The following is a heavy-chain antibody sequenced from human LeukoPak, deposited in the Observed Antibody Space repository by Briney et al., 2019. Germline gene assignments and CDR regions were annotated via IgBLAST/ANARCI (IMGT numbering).Heavy chain of an antibody. J-gene: IGHJ5*02. CDR2: IYYSGAT. CDR3: ARLGWLYGSGSMNWFDP. CDR1: GDSIGSSSYY. V-gene: IGHV4-39*01. D-gene: IGHD3-10*01. Sequence: SETLSLTCTVSGDSIGSSSYYWGWIRQPPGKGLEWIGSIYYSGATYYNPSLKDRVTISVDTSKKQFSLRLRSVTAAETAMYYCARLGWLYGSGSMNWFDPWGQGTLITVSS.